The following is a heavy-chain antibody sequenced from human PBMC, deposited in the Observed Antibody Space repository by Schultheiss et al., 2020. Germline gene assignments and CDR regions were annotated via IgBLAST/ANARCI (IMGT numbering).Heavy chain of an antibody. D-gene: IGHD3-3*01. V-gene: IGHV3-15*07. CDR1: GFTFSSYG. J-gene: IGHJ4*02. CDR2: IKSKTDGGTT. Sequence: GGSLRLSCAASGFTFSSYGMHWVRQAPGKGLEWVGRIKSKTDGGTTDYAAPVKGRFTISRDDSKNTLYLQMNSLRAEDTAVYYCAKDGDFGVVEGYTHFDYWGQGTLVTVS. CDR3: AKDGDFGVVEGYTHFDY.